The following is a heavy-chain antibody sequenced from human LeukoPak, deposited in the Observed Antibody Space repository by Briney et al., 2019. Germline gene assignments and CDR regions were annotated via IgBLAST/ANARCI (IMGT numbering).Heavy chain of an antibody. D-gene: IGHD6-13*01. Sequence: SETLSLTCTVSGGSISGYYWSWIRQAPGKGLQWIGRIYTSGSTDYNPSLKTRLTMSVDTSKNQFSLKLSSVTAADTAVYYCARGGSSWQSFDYWGQGTLVTVSS. J-gene: IGHJ4*02. CDR3: ARGGSSWQSFDY. V-gene: IGHV4-4*07. CDR1: GGSISGYY. CDR2: IYTSGST.